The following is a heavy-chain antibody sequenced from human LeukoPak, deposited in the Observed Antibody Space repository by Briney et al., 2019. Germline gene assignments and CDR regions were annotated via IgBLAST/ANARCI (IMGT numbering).Heavy chain of an antibody. J-gene: IGHJ6*04. CDR1: GFTFSSSV. V-gene: IGHV3-23*01. CDR3: ARRTSGAKDV. Sequence: PGGSLRLSCAASGFTFSSSVMSWVRQAPGKGLEWVSAISSSGGNTDNADSLKGRFTISRDNSKDTLYLQMNSLRVEDTAVYYCARRTSGAKDVWGKGTTVTVSP. CDR2: ISSSGGNT. D-gene: IGHD3-16*01.